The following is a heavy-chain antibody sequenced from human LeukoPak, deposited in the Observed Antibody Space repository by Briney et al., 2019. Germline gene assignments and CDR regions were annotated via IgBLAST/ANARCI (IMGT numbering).Heavy chain of an antibody. CDR3: ARVQGGGYRTADY. D-gene: IGHD6-19*01. CDR1: GFTLSSYG. CDR2: ISYDGSKK. Sequence: GGSLRLSCAASGFTLSSYGMNWVRQAPGKGLEWVAVISYDGSKKYYADSVKGRFTISRDNSKNTLYLQMNSLRTEDTAVYYCARVQGGGYRTADYWGQGTLVTVSS. J-gene: IGHJ4*02. V-gene: IGHV3-30*03.